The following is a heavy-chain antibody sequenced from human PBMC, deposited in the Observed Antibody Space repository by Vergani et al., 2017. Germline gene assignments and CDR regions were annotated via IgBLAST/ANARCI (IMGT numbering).Heavy chain of an antibody. CDR2: INHSGST. Sequence: QVQLQQWGAGLLKPSETLSLTCAVYGGSFSGYYCSWIRQPPGKGLEWIGEINHSGSTNYNPSLKSRVTISVDTSKNQFSLKLSSVTAADTAVYYCASSGGYTPRDYWGQGTLVTVSS. D-gene: IGHD1-26*01. V-gene: IGHV4-34*01. CDR3: ASSGGYTPRDY. J-gene: IGHJ4*02. CDR1: GGSFSGYY.